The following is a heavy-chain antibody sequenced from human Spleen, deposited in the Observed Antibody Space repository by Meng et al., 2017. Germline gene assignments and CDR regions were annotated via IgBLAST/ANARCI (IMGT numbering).Heavy chain of an antibody. D-gene: IGHD1-26*01. V-gene: IGHV4-61*02. CDR1: CCSISSGSYY. CDR2: IYTSGSA. J-gene: IGHJ4*02. Sequence: LQLTEADQGLVKPSPTLFFTCTVSCCSISSGSYYWSWNRPPDGKGLEWIGHIYTSGSANYNPSLKSRVTISVDTFKNQFSMKLISVTAADTDVYYCARGTWEHLCWGQGTLVTVSS. CDR3: ARGTWEHLC.